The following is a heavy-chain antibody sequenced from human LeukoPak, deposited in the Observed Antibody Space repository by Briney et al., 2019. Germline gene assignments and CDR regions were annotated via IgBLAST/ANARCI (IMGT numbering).Heavy chain of an antibody. J-gene: IGHJ4*02. V-gene: IGHV1-3*01. CDR2: VNGGSGNT. CDR3: ARRLHYCGSDCYSVDY. Sequence: ASVKVPCKASGYTFIDYAIHWVRQAAGQRLEWMGWVNGGSGNTKYSVKFQGRAAFTRDTSATTAYMELSSLTSEDTAVYYCARRLHYCGSDCYSVDYWGQGTLVTVSS. CDR1: GYTFIDYA. D-gene: IGHD2-21*02.